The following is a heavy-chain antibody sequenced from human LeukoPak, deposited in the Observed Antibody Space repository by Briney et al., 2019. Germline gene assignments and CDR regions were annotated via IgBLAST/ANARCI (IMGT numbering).Heavy chain of an antibody. V-gene: IGHV3-74*01. J-gene: IGHJ4*02. CDR1: GFTFSSYW. D-gene: IGHD3-10*01. CDR2: INSDGSST. CDR3: ARAATYSYVSGSYPPDY. Sequence: LPGGSLRLSCAASGFTFSSYWMHWVRQAPGKGLVWVSRINSDGSSTSYADSVKGRFTISRDNAKNTLYLQMNSLRAEDTAVYYCARAATYSYVSGSYPPDYWGQGTLVTVSS.